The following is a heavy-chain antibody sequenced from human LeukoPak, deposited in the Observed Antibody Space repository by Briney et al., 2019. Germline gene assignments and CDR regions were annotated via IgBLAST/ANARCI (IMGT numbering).Heavy chain of an antibody. D-gene: IGHD4-17*01. V-gene: IGHV4-59*12. CDR1: GGSISSYY. CDR2: IYHSGST. CDR3: ARVLGYDYGDYLLGNWFDP. J-gene: IGHJ5*02. Sequence: SETLSLTCTVSGGSISSYYWSWIRQPPGKGLEWIGYIYHSGSTYYNPSLKSRVTISVDRSKNQFSLKLSSVTAADTAVYYCARVLGYDYGDYLLGNWFDPWGQGTLVTVSS.